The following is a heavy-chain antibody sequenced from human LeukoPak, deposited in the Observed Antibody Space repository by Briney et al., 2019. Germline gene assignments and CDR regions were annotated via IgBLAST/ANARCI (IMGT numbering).Heavy chain of an antibody. CDR2: ISGSGGNT. CDR1: GFTFSSYA. J-gene: IGHJ3*02. V-gene: IGHV3-23*01. Sequence: AGGSLRLSCAASGFTFSSYAMTWVRQAPGKGLEWVSAISGSGGNTYFADSVKGRFTMSRDNSKNTLYLQMSSLRVEDTAVYYCAKASFPYYDDSPFDIWGQGTMVTVSS. CDR3: AKASFPYYDDSPFDI. D-gene: IGHD3-22*01.